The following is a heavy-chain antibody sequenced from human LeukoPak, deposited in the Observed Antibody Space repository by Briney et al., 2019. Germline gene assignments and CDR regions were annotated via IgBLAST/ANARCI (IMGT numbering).Heavy chain of an antibody. D-gene: IGHD1-1*01. CDR3: ARVGVWGRTNGTSLIFDY. J-gene: IGHJ4*02. CDR2: MNPNSGNT. CDR1: GYTFTSYD. V-gene: IGHV1-8*01. Sequence: SVKVSCKASGYTFTSYDINWVRQATGQGLEWMGWMNPNSGNTGYAQKFQGRVTMTRNTSISTAYMELSSLRSEDTAVYYCARVGVWGRTNGTSLIFDYWGQGTLVTVSS.